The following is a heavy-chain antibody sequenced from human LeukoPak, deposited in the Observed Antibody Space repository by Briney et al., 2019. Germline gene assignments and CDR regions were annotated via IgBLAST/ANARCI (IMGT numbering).Heavy chain of an antibody. D-gene: IGHD5-12*01. CDR2: IKQDGSEE. CDR1: GFTFNRYW. CDR3: VRDRDSGYDSLYYYYYMDV. J-gene: IGHJ6*03. Sequence: PGGSLRLSCVASGFTFNRYWMSWVRQAPGKGLECVANIKQDGSEENYVDSVRGRFTISRDNAKNSLYLQVNSLRAEDSALYYCVRDRDSGYDSLYYYYYMDVRGRGTTVTVSS. V-gene: IGHV3-7*01.